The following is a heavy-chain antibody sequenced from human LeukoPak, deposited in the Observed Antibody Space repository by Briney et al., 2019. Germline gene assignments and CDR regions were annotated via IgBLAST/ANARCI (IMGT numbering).Heavy chain of an antibody. V-gene: IGHV3-30*02. Sequence: PGGSLRLSCAASGFTFSSYGMHWVRQAPGKGLEWVAFIRYDGSNKYYADSVKGRFTISRDNSKNTLYLQMNSLRAEDTAAYYCAKDDRVLFQQHEPHWGQEPWSPSPQ. J-gene: IGHJ4*01. CDR2: IRYDGSNK. CDR3: AKDDRVLFQQHEPH. CDR1: GFTFSSYG. D-gene: IGHD1-14*01.